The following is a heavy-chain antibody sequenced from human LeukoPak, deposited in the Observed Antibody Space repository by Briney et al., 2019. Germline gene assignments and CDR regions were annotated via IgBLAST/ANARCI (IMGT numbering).Heavy chain of an antibody. CDR2: INHSGST. Sequence: SETLSLTCAVYGGSFSGYYCSWIRQPPGEGLEWIGEINHSGSTNYNPSLKSRVTISVDTSKNQFSLKLSSVTAADTAVYYCARAWIGGYDSSGYYYRYEPNPGAGDFDIWGQGTMVTVSS. CDR1: GGSFSGYY. CDR3: ARAWIGGYDSSGYYYRYEPNPGAGDFDI. D-gene: IGHD3-22*01. V-gene: IGHV4-34*01. J-gene: IGHJ3*02.